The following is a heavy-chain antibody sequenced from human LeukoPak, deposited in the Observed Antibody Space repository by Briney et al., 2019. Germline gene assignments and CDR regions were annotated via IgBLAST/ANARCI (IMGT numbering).Heavy chain of an antibody. D-gene: IGHD6-13*01. CDR3: AKDRRSSWYYFDY. J-gene: IGHJ4*02. CDR2: IRYDGSNK. Sequence: GGSLRLSCAASRFTFSSYGMHWVRQAPGKGLEWVAFIRYDGSNKYYADSVKGRFTISRDNSKNTLYLQMNSLRAEDTAVYYCAKDRRSSWYYFDYWGQGTLVTVSS. V-gene: IGHV3-30*02. CDR1: RFTFSSYG.